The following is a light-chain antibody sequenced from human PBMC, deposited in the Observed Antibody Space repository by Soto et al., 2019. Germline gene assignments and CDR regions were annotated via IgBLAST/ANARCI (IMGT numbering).Light chain of an antibody. CDR2: VAS. CDR3: QHYGNSPT. CDR1: QSVSSGY. V-gene: IGKV3-20*01. Sequence: EIVLTQSPGNLSLSPGDGATLSCRASQSVSSGYLAWYQQKPGQAPRLLIYVASRRATGIPDRFSGSGSGTDFTLSISSLEREEFAVYWCQHYGNSPTCGQGTKVQIK. J-gene: IGKJ1*01.